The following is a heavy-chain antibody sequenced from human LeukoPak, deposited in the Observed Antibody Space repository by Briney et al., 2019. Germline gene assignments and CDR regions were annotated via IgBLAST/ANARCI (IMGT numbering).Heavy chain of an antibody. CDR3: ARRTYSSSEFDP. CDR2: MNPNSGNT. Sequence: ASVKLSCKAAGYTFTSHDINWVRQATGQGREWMGGMNPNSGNTGYAQKFQGRVTMTRNTSISTAYMELSSLRCEDTAVYYCARRTYSSSEFDPWGQGTLVTVSS. J-gene: IGHJ5*02. CDR1: GYTFTSHD. V-gene: IGHV1-8*01. D-gene: IGHD6-13*01.